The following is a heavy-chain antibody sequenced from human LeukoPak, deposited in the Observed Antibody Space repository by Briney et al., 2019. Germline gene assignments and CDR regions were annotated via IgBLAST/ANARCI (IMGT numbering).Heavy chain of an antibody. CDR1: GGSFSGYY. J-gene: IGHJ4*02. CDR2: INHSGST. Sequence: KASETLSLTCAVYGGSFSGYYWSWIRQPPGKGLEWIGEINHSGSTNYNPSLKSRVTISVDTSKNQFSLKLSSVTAADTAVYYCAREEGGDILTGYGLFDYWGQGTLVTVSS. D-gene: IGHD3-9*01. V-gene: IGHV4-34*01. CDR3: AREEGGDILTGYGLFDY.